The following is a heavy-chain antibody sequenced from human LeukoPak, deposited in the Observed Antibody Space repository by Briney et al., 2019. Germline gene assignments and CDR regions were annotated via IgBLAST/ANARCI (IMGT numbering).Heavy chain of an antibody. J-gene: IGHJ4*02. D-gene: IGHD3-22*01. V-gene: IGHV3-21*05. CDR3: ARSLGYYYDSSGYQLDY. CDR2: ISSSSSYI. CDR1: GFTFSFYS. Sequence: GGSLRLSCAASGFTFSFYSMNWVRQAPGKGLEWVSYISSSSSYIYYADSVKGRFTISRDNAKNSLYLQMNSLRAEDTAVYYCARSLGYYYDSSGYQLDYWGQGTLVTVSS.